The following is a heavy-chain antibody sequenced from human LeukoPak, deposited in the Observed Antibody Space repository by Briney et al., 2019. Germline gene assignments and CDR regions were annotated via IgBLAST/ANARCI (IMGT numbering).Heavy chain of an antibody. CDR2: IVPILGIA. CDR3: AEGDYGDWYGMDV. Sequence: SVKVSCKASGGTFSSYAISWVRQAPGQGLEWMGRIVPILGIANYAQKFQGRVTITADKSTSTAYMELSSLRSEDTAVYYCAEGDYGDWYGMDVWGQGTTVTVSS. D-gene: IGHD4-17*01. CDR1: GGTFSSYA. J-gene: IGHJ6*02. V-gene: IGHV1-69*04.